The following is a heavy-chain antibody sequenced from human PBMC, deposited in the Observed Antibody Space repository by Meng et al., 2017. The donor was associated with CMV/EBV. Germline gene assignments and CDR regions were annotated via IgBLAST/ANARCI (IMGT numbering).Heavy chain of an antibody. CDR2: IYWNGDK. CDR3: AHRSNFYGSGSRSFDY. V-gene: IGHV2-5*01. Sequence: SWVRQPPGKALEWLAVIYWNGDKRYRPSLESRLSITRDTSKNQVVLTMTNMDPVDTATYYCAHRSNFYGSGSRSFDYWGQGTLVTVSS. J-gene: IGHJ4*02. D-gene: IGHD3-10*01.